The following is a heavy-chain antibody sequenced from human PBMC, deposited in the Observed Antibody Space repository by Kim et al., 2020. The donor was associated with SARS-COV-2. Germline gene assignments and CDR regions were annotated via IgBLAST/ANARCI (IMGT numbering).Heavy chain of an antibody. J-gene: IGHJ5*02. CDR3: ARTLSLGSGSYSSRRPNWFDP. CDR2: IYHSGST. CDR1: GGSISSSNW. V-gene: IGHV4-4*02. D-gene: IGHD3-10*01. Sequence: SETLSLTCAVSGGSISSSNWWSWVHQPPGKGLEWIGEIYHSGSTNYNPSLKSRVTISVDKSKNQFSLKLSSVTAADTAVYYCARTLSLGSGSYSSRRPNWFDPWGQGTLVTVSS.